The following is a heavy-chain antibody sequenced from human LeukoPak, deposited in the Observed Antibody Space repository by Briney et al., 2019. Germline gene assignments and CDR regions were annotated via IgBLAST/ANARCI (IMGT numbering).Heavy chain of an antibody. CDR3: ARQWELLDWFDP. CDR1: GGSISSSSYY. V-gene: IGHV4-39*01. Sequence: PSETLSLTCTVSGGSISSSSYYWGWIRQPLGKGLEWIGSIYYSGSTYYNPSLKSRVTISVDTSKNQFSLKLSSVTAADTAVYYCARQWELLDWFDPWGQGTLVTVSS. D-gene: IGHD1-26*01. J-gene: IGHJ5*02. CDR2: IYYSGST.